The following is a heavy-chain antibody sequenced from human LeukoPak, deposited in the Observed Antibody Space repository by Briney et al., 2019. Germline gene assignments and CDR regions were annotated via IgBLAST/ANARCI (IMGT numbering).Heavy chain of an antibody. CDR2: IIPILGIA. D-gene: IGHD7-27*01. CDR3: ARARNGNWGLLFDY. CDR1: GGTFSSYA. V-gene: IGHV1-69*04. Sequence: GASVKVSCKASGGTFSSYAISWVRQAPGQGLEWMGRIIPILGIANYAQKFQGRVTITADKSTSTAYMELSSLRSEDTAVYYCARARNGNWGLLFDYWGQGTLVTVSS. J-gene: IGHJ4*02.